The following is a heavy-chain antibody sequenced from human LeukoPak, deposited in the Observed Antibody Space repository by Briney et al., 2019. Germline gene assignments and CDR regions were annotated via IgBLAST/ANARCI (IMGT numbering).Heavy chain of an antibody. J-gene: IGHJ5*02. CDR3: ARSRIVLADSLDP. Sequence: PSETLSLTCTVSGGSISSGSFYWGWSRQPGGKGLEWIGRIYSSGSTNYNPSLKSRVTISVDTAKNQFSLNLNSVTAADTAVYYCARSRIVLADSLDPWGQGTLVTVSS. CDR2: IYSSGST. V-gene: IGHV4-61*02. CDR1: GGSISSGSFY. D-gene: IGHD6-19*01.